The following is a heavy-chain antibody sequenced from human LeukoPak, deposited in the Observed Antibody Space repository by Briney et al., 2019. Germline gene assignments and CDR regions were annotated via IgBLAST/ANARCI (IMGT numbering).Heavy chain of an antibody. CDR3: VRGRLLRSTKYFDY. Sequence: GGSLRLSCAASGFTVNKYEVHWVRQAPGKGLEWISYINGGATTTNYADSVWGRFTISRDDAQNSVHLQMNSLRDEDTAVYYCVRGRLLRSTKYFDYWGQGALVTVSS. J-gene: IGHJ4*02. CDR2: INGGATTT. V-gene: IGHV3-48*03. D-gene: IGHD2-21*02. CDR1: GFTVNKYE.